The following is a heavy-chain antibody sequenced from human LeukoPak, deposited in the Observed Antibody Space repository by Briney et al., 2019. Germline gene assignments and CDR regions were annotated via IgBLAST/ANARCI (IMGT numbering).Heavy chain of an antibody. V-gene: IGHV4-59*01. CDR1: GASITSYY. D-gene: IGHD4-17*01. Sequence: PSETLSLTCPVSGASITSYYWSWIRQPPGKGLEWHGYIYYSGSPNSNPSLKSRVTISVGSARTHFSLKLSSVTAAGTAVYYCARGYGDYYFDYWGQGTLVTVSS. CDR3: ARGYGDYYFDY. CDR2: IYYSGSP. J-gene: IGHJ4*02.